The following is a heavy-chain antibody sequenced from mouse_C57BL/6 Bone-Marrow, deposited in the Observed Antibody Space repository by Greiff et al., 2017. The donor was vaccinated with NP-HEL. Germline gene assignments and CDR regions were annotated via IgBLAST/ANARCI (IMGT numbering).Heavy chain of an antibody. CDR1: GFTFSDAW. V-gene: IGHV6-6*01. CDR3: TAITTVVATRDYAMDY. D-gene: IGHD1-1*01. J-gene: IGHJ4*01. CDR2: IRNKANNHAT. Sequence: EVKLEESGGGLVQPGGSMKLSCAASGFTFSDAWMDWVRQSPEKGLEWVAEIRNKANNHATYYAESVKGRFTISRADSKSSVYLQKNSLRAEDTGIDYCTAITTVVATRDYAMDYWGQGTSVTVSS.